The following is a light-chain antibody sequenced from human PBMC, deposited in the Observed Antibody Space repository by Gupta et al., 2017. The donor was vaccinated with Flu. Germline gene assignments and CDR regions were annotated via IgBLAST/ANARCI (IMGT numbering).Light chain of an antibody. CDR1: SSNIGSNY. CDR2: NNN. CDR3: AAWDDSLSGRV. J-gene: IGLJ3*02. Sequence: QSVLTQPPSASGTPGQRVTISCSGSSSNIGSNYVYWYQQFPGAAPKLLIYNNNQRPSGVPDRFSGSKSGTSVSLAISGLRSEDEADYYCAAWDDSLSGRVFGGGTKLTVL. V-gene: IGLV1-47*01.